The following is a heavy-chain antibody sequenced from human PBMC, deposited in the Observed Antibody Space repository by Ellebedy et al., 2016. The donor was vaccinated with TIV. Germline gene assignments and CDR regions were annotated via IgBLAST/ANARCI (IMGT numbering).Heavy chain of an antibody. CDR2: INAGNGNT. Sequence: ASVKVSCXASGYTFTSYAMHWVRQAPGQRLGWMGWINAGNGNTKYSQKFQGRVTITRDTSASTAYMELSSLRSEDTAVYYCARAPYDSSGYLDYWGQGTLVTVSS. V-gene: IGHV1-3*01. CDR3: ARAPYDSSGYLDY. D-gene: IGHD3-22*01. CDR1: GYTFTSYA. J-gene: IGHJ4*02.